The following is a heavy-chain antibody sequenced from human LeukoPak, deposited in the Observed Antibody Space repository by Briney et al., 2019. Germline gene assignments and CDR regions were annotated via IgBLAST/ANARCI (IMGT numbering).Heavy chain of an antibody. CDR1: GFTFSSYG. V-gene: IGHV3-30*02. J-gene: IGHJ4*02. CDR2: IRDDGSNK. Sequence: GGSLRLSCAVSGFTFSSYGMHWVRQAPGKGLEWVAFIRDDGSNKYYAESVKGRFTISRDNSKNTLSLQMNSLRAEDTAVYYCARRSGIAVAGAFDYWGQGTLVTVSS. D-gene: IGHD6-19*01. CDR3: ARRSGIAVAGAFDY.